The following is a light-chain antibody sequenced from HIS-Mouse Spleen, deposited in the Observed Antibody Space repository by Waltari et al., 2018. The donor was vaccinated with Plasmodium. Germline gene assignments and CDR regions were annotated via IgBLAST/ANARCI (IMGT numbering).Light chain of an antibody. CDR1: ISDVGSYNL. CDR2: EGS. J-gene: IGLJ1*01. V-gene: IGLV2-23*01. Sequence: QSALTQPASVSGSPGQSITISCTGTISDVGSYNLVSWYQQHPGNAPKLMSYEGSKRPSGVSKCFSGSKSGNTASLTISGLQAEDEADYYCCSYAGSSTYVFGTGTKVTVL. CDR3: CSYAGSSTYV.